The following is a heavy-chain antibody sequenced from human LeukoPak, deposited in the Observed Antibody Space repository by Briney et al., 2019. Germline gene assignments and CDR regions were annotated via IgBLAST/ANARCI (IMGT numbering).Heavy chain of an antibody. D-gene: IGHD2-21*02. Sequence: ASVKVSCKASGYTFNNHYMYWVRQAPGQGLEWMGVINPSGGSTSYAQKFQGRVTMTRDTSTRTVYMEVNSLRSEDTAVYYCARGPHRVVTAILGFDPWGQGTLVTVSS. CDR3: ARGPHRVVTAILGFDP. CDR1: GYTFNNHY. J-gene: IGHJ5*02. V-gene: IGHV1-46*02. CDR2: INPSGGST.